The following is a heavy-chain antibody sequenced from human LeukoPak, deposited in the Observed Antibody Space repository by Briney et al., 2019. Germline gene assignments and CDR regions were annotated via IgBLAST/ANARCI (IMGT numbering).Heavy chain of an antibody. CDR3: AREGSVGIYCSGGSCYSYNWFDP. CDR2: IIPIFGTA. D-gene: IGHD2-15*01. Sequence: SVKVSCKASGGTFSSYAISWVRQAPGQGLEWMGGIIPIFGTANYAQKFQGRVTITADESTSTAYMELSSLRSEDTAVYYCAREGSVGIYCSGGSCYSYNWFDPWGQGTLVTVSS. CDR1: GGTFSSYA. J-gene: IGHJ5*02. V-gene: IGHV1-69*13.